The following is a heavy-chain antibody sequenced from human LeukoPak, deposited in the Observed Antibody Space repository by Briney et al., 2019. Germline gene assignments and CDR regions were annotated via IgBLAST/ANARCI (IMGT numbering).Heavy chain of an antibody. D-gene: IGHD2-2*01. CDR1: GGSISSYY. Sequence: SETLSLTCTVSGGSISSYYWSWIRQPAGKGLEWIGRIYTSGSTNYNPSLKSRVTMSVDTSKNQFSLKLSSVTAADTAVYYCARESLNEDCSSTSCLNWFDPWGQGTLVTVSS. V-gene: IGHV4-4*07. CDR2: IYTSGST. CDR3: ARESLNEDCSSTSCLNWFDP. J-gene: IGHJ5*02.